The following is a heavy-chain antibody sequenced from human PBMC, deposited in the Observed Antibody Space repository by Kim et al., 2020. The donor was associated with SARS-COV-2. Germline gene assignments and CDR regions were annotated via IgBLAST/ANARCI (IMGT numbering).Heavy chain of an antibody. V-gene: IGHV1-69*13. D-gene: IGHD3-10*01. J-gene: IGHJ3*01. CDR3: ARGGNYGSVSYQV. Sequence: SVKVSCKASGGTFSSYAISWVRQAPGQGLEWMGGIIPIFGTANYAQKFQGRVTITADESTSTAYMELSSLRSEDTAVYYCARGGNYGSVSYQVWGQGTMVTVSS. CDR1: GGTFSSYA. CDR2: IIPIFGTA.